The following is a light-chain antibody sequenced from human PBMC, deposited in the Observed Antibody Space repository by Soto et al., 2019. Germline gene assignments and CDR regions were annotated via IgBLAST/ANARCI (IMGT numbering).Light chain of an antibody. Sequence: QSALTQPRSVSGSPGQSVTISCTGTSSDVGGYNQVSWYQQHPGKAPKVMIYDVSKRPSGVPDRFSGSKSGNTASLTISGLQPEDEADYYCCSYAGRYTPYVFGTGTKLIVL. CDR3: CSYAGRYTPYV. V-gene: IGLV2-11*01. CDR2: DVS. CDR1: SSDVGGYNQ. J-gene: IGLJ1*01.